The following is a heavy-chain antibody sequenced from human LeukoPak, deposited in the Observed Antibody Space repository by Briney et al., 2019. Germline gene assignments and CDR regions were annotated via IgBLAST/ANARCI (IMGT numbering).Heavy chain of an antibody. V-gene: IGHV3-48*03. CDR3: AARSLYDSSGYESLYYYYYYMDV. CDR2: ISSSGITI. Sequence: GGSLRLSCAASGFLFSSFEVNWVRQAPGKGLEWVSYISSSGITIYYADSVKGRFTISRDNAKNSLYLQMNSLRAEDTAVYYCAARSLYDSSGYESLYYYYYYMDVWGEGTTVTVSS. J-gene: IGHJ6*03. D-gene: IGHD3-22*01. CDR1: GFLFSSFE.